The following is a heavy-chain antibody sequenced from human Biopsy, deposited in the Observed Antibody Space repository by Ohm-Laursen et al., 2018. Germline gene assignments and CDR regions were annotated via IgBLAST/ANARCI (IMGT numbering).Heavy chain of an antibody. Sequence: SLRLSCTASGFTVSSNYMSWVRQAPGKGLEWVSVIYSGGSTYYADSVKGRFTISRDNSKNTLYLQMNSPRAEDTAVYYCARLGSGDYFPTFFDFWGQGALVTVSS. CDR3: ARLGSGDYFPTFFDF. V-gene: IGHV3-53*01. J-gene: IGHJ4*02. CDR2: IYSGGST. CDR1: GFTVSSNY. D-gene: IGHD5-12*01.